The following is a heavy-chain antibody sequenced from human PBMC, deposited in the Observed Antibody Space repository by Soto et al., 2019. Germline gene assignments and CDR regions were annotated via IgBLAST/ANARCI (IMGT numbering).Heavy chain of an antibody. J-gene: IGHJ4*02. CDR1: GFSLNTIGVG. Sequence: QITLKESGPTLVKPTQTLTLTCTFSGFSLNTIGVGVGWIRQPPGKALEWLALIYWDDDKRYSPSLKNRLTLTKDTSKNQVVLTMTNMDPVDTARYFCAHAGGRTLFEYWGQGTQVTVSS. CDR3: AHAGGRTLFEY. CDR2: IYWDDDK. D-gene: IGHD1-26*01. V-gene: IGHV2-5*02.